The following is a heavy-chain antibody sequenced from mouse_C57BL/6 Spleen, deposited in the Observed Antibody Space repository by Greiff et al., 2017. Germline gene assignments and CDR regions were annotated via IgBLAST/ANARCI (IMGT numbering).Heavy chain of an antibody. D-gene: IGHD2-5*01. CDR1: GFTFSDYG. Sequence: EVNVVESGGGLVKPGGSLKLSCAASGFTFSDYGMHWVRQAPEKGLEWVAYISSGSSTIYYADKVKGRFTISRDNAKTTLFLQMTSLRSEDTAIYYCANSNYGWFAYWGQGTLVTVSA. J-gene: IGHJ3*01. CDR2: ISSGSSTI. CDR3: ANSNYGWFAY. V-gene: IGHV5-17*01.